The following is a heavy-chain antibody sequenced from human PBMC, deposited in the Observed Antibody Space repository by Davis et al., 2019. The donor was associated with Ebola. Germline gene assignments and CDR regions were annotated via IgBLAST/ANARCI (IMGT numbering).Heavy chain of an antibody. V-gene: IGHV3-9*01. CDR2: ISWNSGSI. J-gene: IGHJ6*02. CDR3: ARSLVWVQGVRRRYYGMDV. D-gene: IGHD3-10*01. Sequence: SLKISCAASGFTFDDYAMHWVRQAPGKGLEWVSGISWNSGSIGYADSVKGRFTISRDNAKNSLCLQMNSLRAEDTAVYYCARSLVWVQGVRRRYYGMDVWGQGTTVTVSS. CDR1: GFTFDDYA.